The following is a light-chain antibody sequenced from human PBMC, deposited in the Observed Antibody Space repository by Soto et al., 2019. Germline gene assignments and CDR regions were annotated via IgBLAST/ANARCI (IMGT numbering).Light chain of an antibody. J-gene: IGLJ1*01. Sequence: QSVLTQPRSASGSPGQSVTISCPGTTNDIGGYDFVSWYQHHPGKARRLIIYAVVQRPSGVPDRFSGSKSPNPASLTSPALQATDAADYFCKSYAGSNTDVCGRGTKGTVL. CDR3: KSYAGSNTDV. CDR1: TNDIGGYDF. V-gene: IGLV2-8*01. CDR2: AVV.